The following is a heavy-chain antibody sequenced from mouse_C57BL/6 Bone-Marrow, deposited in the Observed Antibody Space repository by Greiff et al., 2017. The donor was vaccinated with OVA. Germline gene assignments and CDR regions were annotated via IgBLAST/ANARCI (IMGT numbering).Heavy chain of an antibody. Sequence: EVKLVESGGGLVKPGGSLKLSCAASGFTFSDYGMHWVRQAPEKGLEWVAYISSGSSTIYYADTVKGRFTISGDNAKNTLFLQMTSLRSEDTAMYYCARIYYYGSSYGAMDYWGQGTSVTVSS. CDR2: ISSGSSTI. CDR1: GFTFSDYG. V-gene: IGHV5-17*01. CDR3: ARIYYYGSSYGAMDY. D-gene: IGHD1-1*01. J-gene: IGHJ4*01.